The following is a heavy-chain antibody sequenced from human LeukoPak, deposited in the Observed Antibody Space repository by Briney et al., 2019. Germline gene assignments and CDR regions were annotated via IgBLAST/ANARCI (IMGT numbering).Heavy chain of an antibody. CDR2: INSDGSTT. CDR3: ARGNYYGQDY. J-gene: IGHJ4*02. D-gene: IGHD3-10*01. CDR1: GFTFSSYW. Sequence: GGSLRLSCGASGFTFSSYWMPWVRHAPGKGLVWISRINSDGSTTSYADSVKGRFTISRDNAKNTLYLQMNSLRAEDTAVYYCARGNYYGQDYWGQGTLVTVSS. V-gene: IGHV3-74*01.